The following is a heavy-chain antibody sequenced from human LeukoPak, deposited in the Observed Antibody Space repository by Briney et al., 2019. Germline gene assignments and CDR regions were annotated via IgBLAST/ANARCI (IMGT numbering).Heavy chain of an antibody. J-gene: IGHJ6*02. CDR1: GYSISSNYY. Sequence: SETLSLTCTVSGYSISSNYYWGWIRQPPGKGLEWIGSMSHSGSTYYSPSLRSRVTITVDTSKNQFSLKLSSVTAADTAVYYCARTDNYNYYYAMDVWGQGTTVTVSS. CDR3: ARTDNYNYYYAMDV. CDR2: MSHSGST. V-gene: IGHV4-38-2*02.